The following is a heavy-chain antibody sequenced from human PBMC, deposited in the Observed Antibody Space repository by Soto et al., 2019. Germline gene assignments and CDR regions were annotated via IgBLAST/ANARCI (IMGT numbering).Heavy chain of an antibody. CDR1: GFTFDDYA. CDR3: AKDQPRSYGLRNYYYYYMDV. D-gene: IGHD5-18*01. V-gene: IGHV3-9*01. CDR2: ISWNSGSI. J-gene: IGHJ6*03. Sequence: GGSLRLSCAASGFTFDDYAMHWVRQAPGKGLEWVSGISWNSGSIGYADSVKGRFTISRDNAKNSLYLQMTSLRAEDTALYYCAKDQPRSYGLRNYYYYYMDVWGKGTTVTVSS.